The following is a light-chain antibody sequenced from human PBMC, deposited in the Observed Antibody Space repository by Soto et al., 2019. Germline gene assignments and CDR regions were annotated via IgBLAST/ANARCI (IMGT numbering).Light chain of an antibody. J-gene: IGLJ2*01. CDR3: CSYAGHTNVL. Sequence: QSALTQPPSASGSPGQSVTISCTGTINDVGGYNYVSWYQHYPGEAPKLMIYEVVKRPSGVPDRFSGSKSGNTASLTVSGLQAEDEADYYCCSYAGHTNVLFGRGTKLTVL. V-gene: IGLV2-8*01. CDR2: EVV. CDR1: INDVGGYNY.